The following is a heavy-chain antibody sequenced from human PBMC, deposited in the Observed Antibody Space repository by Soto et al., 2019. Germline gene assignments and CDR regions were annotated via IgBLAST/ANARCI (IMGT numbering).Heavy chain of an antibody. V-gene: IGHV3-30*18. CDR2: ISSDGSNK. Sequence: QVQLVESGGGVVQPGRSLRLSCVASGFSFRSYAIHWVRQAPGKGLEWVAIISSDGSNKYYVDSVKGRFTISRDDSKNTRYLQMSSLRAEDTAVYYCAKDKGSSGWYFDYWGQGTLVTVSA. CDR1: GFSFRSYA. D-gene: IGHD6-19*01. J-gene: IGHJ4*02. CDR3: AKDKGSSGWYFDY.